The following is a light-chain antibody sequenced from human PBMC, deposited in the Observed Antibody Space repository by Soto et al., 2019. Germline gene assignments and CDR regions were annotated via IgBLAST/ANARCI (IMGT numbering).Light chain of an antibody. Sequence: DIVMTQSPATLSVSPGERATLSCRASQTIRGNLAWYQQKPGQAPRLLIYGASTRATGIPARFSGSGSGTEFTLTISSLLSEDFAVYYCQQYDNLPITFGQGTRLEIK. V-gene: IGKV3-15*01. CDR2: GAS. CDR1: QTIRGN. CDR3: QQYDNLPIT. J-gene: IGKJ5*01.